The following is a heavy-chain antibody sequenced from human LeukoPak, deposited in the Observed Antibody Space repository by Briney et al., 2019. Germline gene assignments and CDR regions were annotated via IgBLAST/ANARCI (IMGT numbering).Heavy chain of an antibody. J-gene: IGHJ4*02. CDR1: GYTFTSYG. CDR3: ARTHYDTLTGYPSDY. V-gene: IGHV1-18*01. CDR2: ISAYNGNT. Sequence: ASVKVSCKASGYTFTSYGISWVRQAPGQGLEWMGWISAYNGNTNYAQKLQGRVTMTTDTSTSTAYMELRSLRSDDTAVYYCARTHYDTLTGYPSDYWGQGTLVTVSS. D-gene: IGHD3-9*01.